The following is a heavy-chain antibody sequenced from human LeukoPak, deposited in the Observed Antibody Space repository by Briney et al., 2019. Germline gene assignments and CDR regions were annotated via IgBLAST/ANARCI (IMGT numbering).Heavy chain of an antibody. CDR3: ARESGYGSGNYFDY. D-gene: IGHD3-10*01. CDR1: GFTFSSYE. Sequence: GGSLRLSCAASGFTFSSYEMNWVRQAPGKGLEWVSYISSSGSTIYYADSVKGRFTISRDNAKNSLYLQMNSLRAEDTAVYYCARESGYGSGNYFDYWGQGTLVTVSS. V-gene: IGHV3-48*03. CDR2: ISSSGSTI. J-gene: IGHJ4*02.